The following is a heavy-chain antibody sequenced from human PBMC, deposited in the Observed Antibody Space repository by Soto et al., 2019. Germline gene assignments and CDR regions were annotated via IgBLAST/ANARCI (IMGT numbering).Heavy chain of an antibody. CDR3: APLGYCSGGSCYPIDY. CDR2: ISGSGINT. CDR1: GFSFSSYA. V-gene: IGHV3-23*01. J-gene: IGHJ4*02. Sequence: EVQLLESGGGLVQPGGSLRLSCAASGFSFSSYAMSWVRQAPGKGLEWVSSISGSGINTYYADSVKGRFTISRDNSMDTLYLQMNSLRAEDTAVYYCAPLGYCSGGSCYPIDYGGQGTLVTVSS. D-gene: IGHD2-15*01.